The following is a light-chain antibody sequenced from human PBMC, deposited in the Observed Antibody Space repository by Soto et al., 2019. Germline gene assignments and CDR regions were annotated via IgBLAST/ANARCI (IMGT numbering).Light chain of an antibody. V-gene: IGKV3-11*01. Sequence: EILFTQSPATPSFSPGERATPSWRASQSVSSYLAWYQQKPGQAPRLLIYDASNRATGIPARFSGSGSGTDFTLTISSLEPEDFAVYYCQQRSNWPITFGQGTRLEIK. CDR1: QSVSSY. CDR2: DAS. J-gene: IGKJ5*01. CDR3: QQRSNWPIT.